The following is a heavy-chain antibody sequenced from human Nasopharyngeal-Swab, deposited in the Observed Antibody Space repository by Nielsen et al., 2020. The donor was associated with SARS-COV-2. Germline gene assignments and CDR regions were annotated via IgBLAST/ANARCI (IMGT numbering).Heavy chain of an antibody. CDR2: IKQDGSEK. J-gene: IGHJ6*03. D-gene: IGHD3-16*02. Sequence: VRQAPGKGLEWVANIKQDGSEKYYVDSVKGRFTISRDKAKNSLYLQMNSLRAEDTAVYYCARDRYRVNSRRDKDRYYYYYMDVWGKGTTVTVSS. CDR3: ARDRYRVNSRRDKDRYYYYYMDV. V-gene: IGHV3-7*01.